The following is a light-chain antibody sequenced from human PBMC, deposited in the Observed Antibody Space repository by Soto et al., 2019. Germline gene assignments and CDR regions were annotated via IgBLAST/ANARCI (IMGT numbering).Light chain of an antibody. J-gene: IGKJ2*01. Sequence: EIVLTQSTGTLSLSPGERATLSCRASQSVSSSYLAWYQQKPGQAPRLLIYGASSRATGIPDRFSGSGSGTDFTLTISRLEPEDFAVYYCQQYGSSQTFGQGTKLEIK. CDR2: GAS. CDR3: QQYGSSQT. V-gene: IGKV3-20*01. CDR1: QSVSSSY.